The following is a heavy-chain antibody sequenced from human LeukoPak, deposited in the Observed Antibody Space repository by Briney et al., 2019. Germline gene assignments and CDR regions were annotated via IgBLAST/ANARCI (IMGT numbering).Heavy chain of an antibody. CDR1: GGSISSYY. Sequence: SETLSLTCTVSGGSISSYYWSWIRQPAGKGLEWIGRIYTSGSTNYNPSLKSRVTVSVDTSKNQFSLKLSSVTAADTAVYYCARGARARWELSVYAFDIWGQGTMVTVSS. CDR3: ARGARARWELSVYAFDI. CDR2: IYTSGST. V-gene: IGHV4-4*07. J-gene: IGHJ3*02. D-gene: IGHD1-26*01.